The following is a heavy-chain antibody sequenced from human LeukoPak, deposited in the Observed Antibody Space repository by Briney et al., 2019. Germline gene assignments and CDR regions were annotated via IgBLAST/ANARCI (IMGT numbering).Heavy chain of an antibody. V-gene: IGHV3-7*04. CDR1: KFTFSDYY. CDR3: ARGTYYYEF. J-gene: IGHJ4*02. CDR2: MNQFGTEI. D-gene: IGHD3/OR15-3a*01. Sequence: GGSLRLSCAASKFTFSDYYMTWVRQAPGKGPEWVAYMNQFGTEIKYLDSVKGRFTTSRDNAKNSLYLWMASLTADDTAVYYCARGTYYYEFWGQGTLVIVSS.